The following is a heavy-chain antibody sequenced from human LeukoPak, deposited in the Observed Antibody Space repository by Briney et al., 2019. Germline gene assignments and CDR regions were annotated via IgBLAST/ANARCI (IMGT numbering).Heavy chain of an antibody. Sequence: PSETLSLTCTVSGASNSSSSYYWGWIRQPPGKGLEWIGSIYYSGSTYYNPSLKSRVTISVDTSKNQFSLKLSSVTAADTAVYYCARGSRSYAFDYWGQGTLVTVSS. CDR2: IYYSGST. CDR3: ARGSRSYAFDY. D-gene: IGHD3-16*01. J-gene: IGHJ4*02. CDR1: GASNSSSSYY. V-gene: IGHV4-39*01.